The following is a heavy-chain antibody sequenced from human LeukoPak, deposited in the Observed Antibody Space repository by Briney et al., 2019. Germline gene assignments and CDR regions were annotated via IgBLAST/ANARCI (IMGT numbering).Heavy chain of an antibody. CDR2: IYYSGST. Sequence: PSETLSLTCAVYGGSFSGYYWSWIRQPPGKGLEWIGYIYYSGSTNYNPSLKSQVTISVDTSKNQFSLRLRSVTAADTAVYYCARVTGYMIEDYFDYWGQGTLVTVSS. CDR3: ARVTGYMIEDYFDY. J-gene: IGHJ4*02. CDR1: GGSFSGYY. D-gene: IGHD3-22*01. V-gene: IGHV4-59*01.